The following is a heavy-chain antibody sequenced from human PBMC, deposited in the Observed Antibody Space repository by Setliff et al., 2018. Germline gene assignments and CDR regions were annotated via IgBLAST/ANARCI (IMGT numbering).Heavy chain of an antibody. Sequence: GGSLRLSCAASGFTFDDYAMHWVRQAPGKGLEWVSGISWNSGSIGYADSVTGRFTISRDNAKNSLFLQMNSLRGEDTAVYYCAGAAAVPGTEKFDPWGQGTVVTVSS. CDR1: GFTFDDYA. CDR2: ISWNSGSI. J-gene: IGHJ5*02. CDR3: AGAAAVPGTEKFDP. V-gene: IGHV3-9*01. D-gene: IGHD6-19*01.